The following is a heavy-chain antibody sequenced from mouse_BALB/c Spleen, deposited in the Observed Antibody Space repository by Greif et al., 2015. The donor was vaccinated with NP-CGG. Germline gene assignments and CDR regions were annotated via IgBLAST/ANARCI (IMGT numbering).Heavy chain of an antibody. CDR2: IFPGSGNT. V-gene: IGHV1-66*01. D-gene: IGHD2-10*02. J-gene: IGHJ4*01. Sequence: QVQLQQSGPELVKPGASVKISCKASGYSFTSYYIHWVKQRPGRGLEWIGWIFPGSGNTKYNEKFKGKATLTADTSSSTACMQLSSLTSEDSAVYFCARSEYGNAMDYWGQGTSVTVSS. CDR1: GYSFTSYY. CDR3: ARSEYGNAMDY.